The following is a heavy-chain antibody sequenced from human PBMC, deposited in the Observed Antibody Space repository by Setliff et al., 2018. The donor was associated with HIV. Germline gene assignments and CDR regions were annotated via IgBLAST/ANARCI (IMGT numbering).Heavy chain of an antibody. CDR1: GGSISSAVYY. Sequence: KTSETLSLTCAVSGGSISSAVYYWSWIRQPAGKGLEWIGHIYASGSTNYNPPLKSRVTISLDTSKNQFSLRLSSVTAADTAVYYCARNSIAATGEVSFDYWGQGALVTVTS. J-gene: IGHJ4*02. V-gene: IGHV4-61*09. CDR3: ARNSIAATGEVSFDY. CDR2: IYASGST. D-gene: IGHD6-13*01.